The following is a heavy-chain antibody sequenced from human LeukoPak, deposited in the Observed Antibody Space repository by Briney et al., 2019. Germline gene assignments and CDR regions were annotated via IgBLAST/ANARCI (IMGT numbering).Heavy chain of an antibody. CDR1: GFTFDDYA. V-gene: IGHV3-9*01. J-gene: IGHJ4*02. D-gene: IGHD6-19*01. Sequence: PGRSLRLSCAASGFTFDDYAMHWVRQAPGKGLEWVSGISWNSGSIGYADSVKGRFTISRDNAKNSLYLQMNSLRAEDTALYYCAKVGAVAEQGDYWGQGTLVTVSS. CDR3: AKVGAVAEQGDY. CDR2: ISWNSGSI.